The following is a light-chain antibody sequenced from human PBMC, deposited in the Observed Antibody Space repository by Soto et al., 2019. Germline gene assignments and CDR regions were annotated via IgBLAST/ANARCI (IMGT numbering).Light chain of an antibody. Sequence: DIQLTQSPSFLSASVGDRVTISCRASQGISDYLAWYQQKPGKAPKLLIYGASTLQSGVPSRFSGSASGTEVTLPISSLQPEDFATYFCQQFNAYPLTFGGGTKLEIK. V-gene: IGKV1-9*01. CDR1: QGISDY. CDR3: QQFNAYPLT. CDR2: GAS. J-gene: IGKJ4*01.